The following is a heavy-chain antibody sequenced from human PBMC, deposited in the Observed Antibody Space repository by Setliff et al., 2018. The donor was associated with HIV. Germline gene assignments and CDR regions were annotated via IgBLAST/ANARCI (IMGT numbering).Heavy chain of an antibody. CDR1: GFTFNNYG. J-gene: IGHJ6*03. Sequence: GGSLRLSCAASGFTFNNYGMHWVRQAPGKGLEWVAFIRHDGSNKYYADSVKGRFTISRDNSKNTLYLQMNSLRSEDTAVYYCAREPGRGSSWYVGFSCYYYYMDVWGKGTTVTVSS. CDR3: AREPGRGSSWYVGFSCYYYYMDV. CDR2: IRHDGSNK. V-gene: IGHV3-30*02. D-gene: IGHD6-13*01.